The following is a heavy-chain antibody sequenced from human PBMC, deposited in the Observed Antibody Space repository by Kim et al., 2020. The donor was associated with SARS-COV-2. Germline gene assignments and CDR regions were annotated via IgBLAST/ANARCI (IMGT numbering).Heavy chain of an antibody. D-gene: IGHD3-22*01. CDR3: ARDKRPRPYYYDSSGYYAFDY. V-gene: IGHV4-61*01. J-gene: IGHJ4*02. Sequence: SETLSLTCTVSGGSVSSGSYYWSWIRQPPGKGLEWIGYIYYSGSTNYNPSLKSRVTISVDTSKNQFSLKLSSVTAADTAVYYCARDKRPRPYYYDSSGYYAFDYWGQGTLVTVSS. CDR1: GGSVSSGSYY. CDR2: IYYSGST.